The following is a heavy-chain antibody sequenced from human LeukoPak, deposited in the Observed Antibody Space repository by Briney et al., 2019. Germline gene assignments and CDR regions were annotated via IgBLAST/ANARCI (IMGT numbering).Heavy chain of an antibody. CDR3: ATNSDYDSSGYYYGYFDY. CDR2: ISGSGGST. J-gene: IGHJ4*02. D-gene: IGHD3-22*01. Sequence: AGGSLRLSCAASGFTFSSYAMSWVHQAPGKGLEWVSAISGSGGSTYYADSVKGRFTISRDNSKNTLYLQMNSLRAEDTAVYYCATNSDYDSSGYYYGYFDYWGQGTLVTVSS. V-gene: IGHV3-23*01. CDR1: GFTFSSYA.